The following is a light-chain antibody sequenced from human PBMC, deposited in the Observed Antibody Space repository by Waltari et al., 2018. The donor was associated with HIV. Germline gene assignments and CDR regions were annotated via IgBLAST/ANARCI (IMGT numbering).Light chain of an antibody. Sequence: QSALTQPASVSGSPGQSITISCTGTSSDVGGYNYVSWYQQHPGKAPKLVIYEVSNRPSGISNRFAGSKSGNTASLTISGLQAEDEADYYGSSYTSSSTFVLFGGGTKLTV. CDR2: EVS. CDR1: SSDVGGYNY. J-gene: IGLJ2*01. V-gene: IGLV2-14*01. CDR3: SSYTSSSTFVL.